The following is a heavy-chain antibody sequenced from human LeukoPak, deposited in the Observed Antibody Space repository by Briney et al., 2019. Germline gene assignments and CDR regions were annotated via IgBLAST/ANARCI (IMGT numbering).Heavy chain of an antibody. CDR1: GFTFSSYW. CDR3: ARDSYSGYAHY. CDR2: INSDGSSV. J-gene: IGHJ4*02. V-gene: IGHV3-74*01. D-gene: IGHD5-12*01. Sequence: QPGGSLRLSCAASGFTFSSYWMHWVRQAPGKGLVWVSRINSDGSSVTYADSVKGRFTISRDNAKNTLYLQMNSLRAEDTAVYYCARDSYSGYAHYWGQGTLVTVSS.